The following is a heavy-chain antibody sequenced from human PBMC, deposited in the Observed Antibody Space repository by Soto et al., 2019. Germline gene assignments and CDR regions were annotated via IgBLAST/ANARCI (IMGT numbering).Heavy chain of an antibody. V-gene: IGHV3-15*01. CDR2: IKSKTDGGTK. D-gene: IGHD4-17*01. J-gene: IGHJ6*03. Sequence: GGSLRLSCAASGFTFSNAWMSWVRQAPGKGLEWVGRIKSKTDGGTKNYAAPVKGRFTISRDDSKNTLYLQMNSLKTEDTAVYYCTTDQRFYGDYLYYMDVWGKGTTVTVSS. CDR1: GFTFSNAW. CDR3: TTDQRFYGDYLYYMDV.